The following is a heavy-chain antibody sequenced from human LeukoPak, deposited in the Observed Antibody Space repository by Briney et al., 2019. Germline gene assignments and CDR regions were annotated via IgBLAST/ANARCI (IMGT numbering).Heavy chain of an antibody. CDR2: VGGSGSST. J-gene: IGHJ4*02. V-gene: IGHV3-23*01. Sequence: PGGSLRLSCAASGFTFSSYGMDWVRQAPGKGLEWVSAVGGSGSSTYYADSVKGRFTSSRDNCKNTLFLQMNSRTAEDTAMYYCAKAYGSGYYYAYFENWGQGALVTVSS. CDR1: GFTFSSYG. CDR3: AKAYGSGYYYAYFEN. D-gene: IGHD3-10*01.